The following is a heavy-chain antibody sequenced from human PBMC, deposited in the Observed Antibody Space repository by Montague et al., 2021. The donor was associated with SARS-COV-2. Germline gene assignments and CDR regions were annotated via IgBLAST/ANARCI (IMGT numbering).Heavy chain of an antibody. J-gene: IGHJ4*02. V-gene: IGHV4-34*01. Sequence: SETLSLTCVVYGGSLSGYYWSWIRQPPGKGLEWIGEINQSGSTNXNPSLKSRVTISVDTSKKQFSLRLNSVTAADTAVYYCARGGGYSYGALDYWGQGTLVTVSS. CDR3: ARGGGYSYGALDY. CDR1: GGSLSGYY. D-gene: IGHD5-18*01. CDR2: INQSGST.